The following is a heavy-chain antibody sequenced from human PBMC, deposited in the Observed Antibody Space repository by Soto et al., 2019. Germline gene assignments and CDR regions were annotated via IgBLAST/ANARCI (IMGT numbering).Heavy chain of an antibody. D-gene: IGHD3-16*01. V-gene: IGHV4-4*07. J-gene: IGHJ6*02. Sequence: SETLSLTCTVSGGSISSYYWSWIRQPAGKGLEWIGRIYISGSTNYNPSLKSRITMSVDTSKNQFSLKLSSLTAADTAVYYCARDYGNYYRLAVWGQGTTVTVSS. CDR1: GGSISSYY. CDR2: IYISGST. CDR3: ARDYGNYYRLAV.